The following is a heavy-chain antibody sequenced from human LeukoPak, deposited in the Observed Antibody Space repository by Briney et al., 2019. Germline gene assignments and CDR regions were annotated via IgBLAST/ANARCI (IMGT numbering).Heavy chain of an antibody. CDR3: ARHSVFWRIYYYYYYMDV. Sequence: SETLSLTCTVSGYSISSGYYWGWIRQPPGKGLEWIGSIYHSGSTYYNPSLKSRVTISVDTSKNQFSLKLSSVTAADTAVYYCARHSVFWRIYYYYYYMDVWGKGTTVTVSS. D-gene: IGHD3-3*01. CDR2: IYHSGST. V-gene: IGHV4-38-2*02. CDR1: GYSISSGYY. J-gene: IGHJ6*03.